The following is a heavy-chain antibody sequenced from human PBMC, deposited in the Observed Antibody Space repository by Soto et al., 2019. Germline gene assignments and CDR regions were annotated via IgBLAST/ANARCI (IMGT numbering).Heavy chain of an antibody. CDR3: ARVLHDTSAMVKVWDDAFDI. Sequence: PGGSLRLSCAASGFTFSSYAMNWVRQAPGTGLEWVSSINGRSNYKYYSDSVKGRFTVSRDNAQNSLFLQMSSLRAEDTAVYYCARVLHDTSAMVKVWDDAFDIWGQGTMVTVSS. CDR2: INGRSNYK. CDR1: GFTFSSYA. J-gene: IGHJ3*02. V-gene: IGHV3-21*01. D-gene: IGHD5-18*01.